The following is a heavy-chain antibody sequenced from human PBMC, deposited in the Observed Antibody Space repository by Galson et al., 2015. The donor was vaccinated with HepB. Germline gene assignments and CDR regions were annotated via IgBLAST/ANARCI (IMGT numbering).Heavy chain of an antibody. CDR1: GYTFTSYY. CDR2: INPSGGST. D-gene: IGHD5-18*01. CDR3: ARESRRGYSCGWGDY. J-gene: IGHJ4*02. V-gene: IGHV1-46*04. Sequence: SVKVSCKASGYTFTSYYMHWVRQAPGQGLEWMGIINPSGGSTSYAQKLQGRVTMTRDTSTSTVYMELSSLRSEDTAVYYCARESRRGYSCGWGDYWGQGTLVTVSS.